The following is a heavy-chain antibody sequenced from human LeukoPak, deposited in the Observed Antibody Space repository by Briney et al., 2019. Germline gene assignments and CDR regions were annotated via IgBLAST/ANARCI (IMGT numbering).Heavy chain of an antibody. CDR3: AKASYYYYGMDV. CDR1: GFTFSSYA. V-gene: IGHV3-23*01. CDR2: ISGSDGST. J-gene: IGHJ6*02. Sequence: GGSLRLSCAASGFTFSSYAMSWVRQAPGKGLEWVSAISGSDGSTYYADSVKGRFTISRDNSKNTLYLQMNSLRAEDTAVYYCAKASYYYYGMDVWGQGTTVTVSS.